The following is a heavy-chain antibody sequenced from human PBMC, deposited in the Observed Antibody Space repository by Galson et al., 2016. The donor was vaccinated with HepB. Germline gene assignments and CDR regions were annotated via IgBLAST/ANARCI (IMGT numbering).Heavy chain of an antibody. CDR1: GFTFSSYA. CDR3: AKSLLGVTLVSYYYGMDV. Sequence: SLRLSCAASGFTFSSYAMSWVRQAPGKGLEWVSGISGRGGSTYYADSVKGRFTVSRDNSKNTLYLQTNSLRAEDTAVYYCAKSLLGVTLVSYYYGMDVWGQGTTVTVSS. V-gene: IGHV3-23*01. D-gene: IGHD2-21*02. J-gene: IGHJ6*02. CDR2: ISGRGGST.